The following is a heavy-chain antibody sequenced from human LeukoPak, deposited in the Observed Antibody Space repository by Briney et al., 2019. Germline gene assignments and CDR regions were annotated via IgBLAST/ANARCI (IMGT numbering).Heavy chain of an antibody. CDR2: FYISGST. J-gene: IGHJ4*02. CDR3: ARTLSGSYFYYFDY. CDR1: GDSITSYY. D-gene: IGHD3-10*01. Sequence: SETLSLTCTVSGDSITSYYWSWIRQPAGKGLEWIGRFYISGSTNYNPSLKSRVTISVDTSKNQFSLKLSSVTAADTAVYYCARTLSGSYFYYFDYWGQGTLVTVSS. V-gene: IGHV4-4*07.